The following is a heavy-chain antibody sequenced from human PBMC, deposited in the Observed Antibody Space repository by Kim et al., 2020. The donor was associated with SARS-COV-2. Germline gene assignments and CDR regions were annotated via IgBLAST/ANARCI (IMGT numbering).Heavy chain of an antibody. J-gene: IGHJ4*02. D-gene: IGHD3-9*01. CDR1: GGSISTSGYY. CDR3: ASIRTGSFDY. V-gene: IGHV4-39*02. Sequence: SETLSLTCTVSGGSISTSGYYWGWIRQPPGKGLEWIGSIHYSGTTYYNPSLKSRVTISVDTSKNHFSLKLSSVTAADTAVYYCASIRTGSFDYWGQGTLVTVSS. CDR2: IHYSGTT.